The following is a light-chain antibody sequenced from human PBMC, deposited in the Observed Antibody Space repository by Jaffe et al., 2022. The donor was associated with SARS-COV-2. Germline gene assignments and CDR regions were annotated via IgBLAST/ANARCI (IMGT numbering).Light chain of an antibody. CDR2: DAS. CDR3: QQRSNWPLWT. CDR1: QPLRNH. Sequence: EIVLIQSPATLSLSPGERATLSCRPSQPLRNHISWYQQKPGQAPRLLIYDASNRATGTPARFSGSGSGTDFTLTISSLEPEDFAVYYCQQRSNWPLWTFGQGTKVEIK. J-gene: IGKJ1*01. V-gene: IGKV3-11*01.